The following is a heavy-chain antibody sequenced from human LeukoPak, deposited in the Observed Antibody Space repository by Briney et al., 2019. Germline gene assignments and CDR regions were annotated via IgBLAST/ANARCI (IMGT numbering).Heavy chain of an antibody. CDR1: GGSINSHSYY. D-gene: IGHD5-24*01. V-gene: IGHV4-39*01. CDR2: VYYDGTS. CDR3: VRHISTNTGYFDS. J-gene: IGHJ4*02. Sequence: SETLSLTCTVSGGSINSHSYYWGWIRQPPGKGLEWIGSVYYDGTSYSNPSLKSRVGVFVDTSRDRFSLDLSFVTAADTALYYCVRHISTNTGYFDSCGQGTLVSVSS.